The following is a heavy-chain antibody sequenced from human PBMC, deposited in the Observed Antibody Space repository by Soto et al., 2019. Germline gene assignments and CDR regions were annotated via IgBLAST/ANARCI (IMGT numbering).Heavy chain of an antibody. J-gene: IGHJ5*02. CDR2: ICSRSSFT. CDR1: GFTFSDYY. CDR3: ARTHRITLVPGVLPKGFDP. V-gene: IGHV3-11*06. D-gene: IGHD3-10*01. Sequence: QVQLVESGGDLVRPGGSLRLSCADSGFTFSDYYMSWIRQAPGKGLEWVSYICSRSSFTNYADSVKGRFTISRDNAKNSLYQQMNRLGAGESAVYYCARTHRITLVPGVLPKGFDPWGQGTLVTVSS.